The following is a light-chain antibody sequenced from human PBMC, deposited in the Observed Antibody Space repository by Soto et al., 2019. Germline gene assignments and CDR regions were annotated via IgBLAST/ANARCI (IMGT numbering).Light chain of an antibody. Sequence: IQMTQSPSSLSASVGDRVTITCQASQDVRNYLNWYQQKPGKAPNLQIYDASNLRAGVPSRFSGSGSGKEFTFTFGSLQPEDIATYYCQPHHHLPPLSFGGGTKVEIK. J-gene: IGKJ4*01. CDR1: QDVRNY. CDR3: QPHHHLPPLS. CDR2: DAS. V-gene: IGKV1-33*01.